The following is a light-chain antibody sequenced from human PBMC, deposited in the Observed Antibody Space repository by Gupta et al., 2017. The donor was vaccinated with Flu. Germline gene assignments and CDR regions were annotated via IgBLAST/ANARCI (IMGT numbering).Light chain of an antibody. J-gene: IGKJ2*01. V-gene: IGKV3-20*01. CDR2: GTT. CDR1: QSVGSSQ. Sequence: EIVLTQSPGTLSLYPGERATLSCRANQSVGSSQLGWYQQRPGRAPRLLIYGTTTRATGIPGRVSGSGSGTDFTLTISRLEPEDFAVYYCQQYRSSPYTFGQGTKLEIK. CDR3: QQYRSSPYT.